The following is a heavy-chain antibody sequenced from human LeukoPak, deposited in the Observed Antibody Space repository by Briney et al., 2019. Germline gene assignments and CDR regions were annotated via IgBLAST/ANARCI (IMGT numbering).Heavy chain of an antibody. D-gene: IGHD5-24*01. CDR2: IIPILGIA. J-gene: IGHJ4*02. V-gene: IGHV1-69*04. CDR3: ARGPRRDGYTE. Sequence: ASVKLSCKASGGTFSSYAISWVRQAPGHGLEWMGRIIPILGIANYAQKFQGRVTITADKSTSTAYMELSSLRSEDTAVYYCARGPRRDGYTEWGQGTLVTVSS. CDR1: GGTFSSYA.